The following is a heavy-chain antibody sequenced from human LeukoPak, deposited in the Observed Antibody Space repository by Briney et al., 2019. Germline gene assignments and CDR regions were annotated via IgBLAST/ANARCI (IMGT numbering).Heavy chain of an antibody. CDR2: ISYDGSNK. V-gene: IGHV3-30-3*01. CDR1: GFTFSSYA. CDR3: ANIRSHSGSQQRDY. D-gene: IGHD1-26*01. Sequence: PGRSLRLSCAASGFTFSSYAMHWVRQAPGKGLEWVAVISYDGSNKYYADSVKGRFTISRDNSKNTLYLQMNSLRAEDTAVYYCANIRSHSGSQQRDYWGQGTLVTVSS. J-gene: IGHJ4*02.